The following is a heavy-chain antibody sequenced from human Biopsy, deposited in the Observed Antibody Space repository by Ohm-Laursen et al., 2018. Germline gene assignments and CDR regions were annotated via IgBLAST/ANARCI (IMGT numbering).Heavy chain of an antibody. CDR1: GFMFSASW. CDR2: INPYGSVK. V-gene: IGHV3-7*01. CDR3: ARDER. Sequence: SLRLSCTASGFMFSASWMSWVRQAPGKGLEWVANINPYGSVKYFADSVKGRFTISRDNAENSMYLQMSSLTVDDTAVYYCARDERWGQGTLVTVSS. D-gene: IGHD5-24*01. J-gene: IGHJ4*02.